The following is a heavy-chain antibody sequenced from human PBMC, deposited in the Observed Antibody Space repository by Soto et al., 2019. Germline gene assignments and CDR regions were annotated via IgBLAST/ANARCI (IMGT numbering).Heavy chain of an antibody. Sequence: EVQLVESGGGLVQPGGSLRLSCAASGITFNNYWMSWVRQAPGKGLEWVANIKQDGSDKYYVDSVKGRFTASRDNAKKSLYLLMNSLRAEDTAVYYWAAISMVRGVIKNYYYMDVWGKGTTVTVSS. CDR3: AAISMVRGVIKNYYYMDV. V-gene: IGHV3-7*01. CDR1: GITFNNYW. D-gene: IGHD3-10*01. CDR2: IKQDGSDK. J-gene: IGHJ6*03.